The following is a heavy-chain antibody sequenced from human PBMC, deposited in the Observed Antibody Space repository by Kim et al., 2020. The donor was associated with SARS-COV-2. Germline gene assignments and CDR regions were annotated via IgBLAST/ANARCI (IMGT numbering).Heavy chain of an antibody. D-gene: IGHD5-12*01. J-gene: IGHJ6*02. Sequence: GRFTISRDNAKNSLYLQMNRLRAEDTAVYYCARDERWLRLYYYYYGMDVWGQGTTVTVSS. V-gene: IGHV3-11*06. CDR3: ARDERWLRLYYYYYGMDV.